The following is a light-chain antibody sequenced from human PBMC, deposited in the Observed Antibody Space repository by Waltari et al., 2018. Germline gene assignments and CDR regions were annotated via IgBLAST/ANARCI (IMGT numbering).Light chain of an antibody. V-gene: IGLV2-14*03. CDR1: ASDIGAYNY. CDR2: DVS. Sequence: QSALAQPASVSGSPVQSITISCTGTASDIGAYNYVSWYQQHPGIAPKLLLYDVSDRPSGVSDRFSGSKSGKTASLTISGLQPEDAADYYCSSYTRRNTVIFGGGTKLTVV. J-gene: IGLJ2*01. CDR3: SSYTRRNTVI.